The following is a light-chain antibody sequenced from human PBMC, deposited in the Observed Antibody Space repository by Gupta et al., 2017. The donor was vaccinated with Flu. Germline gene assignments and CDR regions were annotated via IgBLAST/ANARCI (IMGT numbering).Light chain of an antibody. Sequence: SFLSASVGDRVTITCRASQGIGSYLAWYQQKPGKAPKLLIYTASTLQIGVPSRFSGSGSGTEFTLTISSRQPEDFATYYCQQLNNYPPFTFGPGTXVDI. CDR3: QQLNNYPPFT. CDR1: QGIGSY. V-gene: IGKV1-9*01. J-gene: IGKJ3*01. CDR2: TAS.